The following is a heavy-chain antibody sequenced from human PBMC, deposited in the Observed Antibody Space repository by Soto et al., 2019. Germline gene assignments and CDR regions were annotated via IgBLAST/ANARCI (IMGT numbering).Heavy chain of an antibody. V-gene: IGHV1-46*03. CDR1: GYTFTSYY. CDR2: IHPSGGST. CDR3: AKEAHAFDL. J-gene: IGHJ3*01. Sequence: QVQLVQSGAEVKKPGASVNVSCKASGYTFTSYYIHWVRQAPGQGLEWMGIIHPSGGSTSYAQKFQSSGTMTRDTSTSTVYMELSSLRSEDTAVYYCAKEAHAFDLWGQGTMVTVSS.